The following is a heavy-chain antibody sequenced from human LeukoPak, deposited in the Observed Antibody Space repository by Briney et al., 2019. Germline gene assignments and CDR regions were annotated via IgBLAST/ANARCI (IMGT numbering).Heavy chain of an antibody. Sequence: GGSLRLSCAASGFTFSSYSMNWVRQAPGKGLVWVSRINSDGSSTSYADSVKGRFTISRDNAKNTLYLQMNSLRAEDTAVYYCARLEPKDITMVRGAPFDYWGQGTLVTVSS. V-gene: IGHV3-74*01. CDR1: GFTFSSYS. J-gene: IGHJ4*02. CDR2: INSDGSST. D-gene: IGHD3-10*01. CDR3: ARLEPKDITMVRGAPFDY.